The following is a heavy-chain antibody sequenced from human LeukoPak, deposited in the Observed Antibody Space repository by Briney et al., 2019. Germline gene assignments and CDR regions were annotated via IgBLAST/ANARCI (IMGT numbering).Heavy chain of an antibody. Sequence: SETLSLTCTVSGYSISSGFYWGWIRQPPGKGLEWIGSIYHSGNTYYNPSLKSRVTISVDTSKNQFSLELNSVTPADTAVYYCARGGNYWPQWWFDPWGRGTLVSVSS. CDR2: IYHSGNT. CDR1: GYSISSGFY. V-gene: IGHV4-38-2*02. CDR3: ARGGNYWPQWWFDP. D-gene: IGHD1-26*01. J-gene: IGHJ5*02.